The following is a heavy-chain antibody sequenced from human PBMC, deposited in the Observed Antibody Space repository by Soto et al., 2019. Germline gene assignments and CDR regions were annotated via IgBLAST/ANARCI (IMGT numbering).Heavy chain of an antibody. CDR3: VSYRGAFYFDH. V-gene: IGHV4-59*01. CDR2: VYYGGT. J-gene: IGHJ4*02. D-gene: IGHD4-4*01. Sequence: SETLSITCTFSVGSMSSNYWSWIRQSPAKGLEWIGFVYYGGTNYNPSFESRVTMSVDTPKKQFSLELSDVTAADTAVYYCVSYRGAFYFDHWGQGTMVTVSS. CDR1: VGSMSSNY.